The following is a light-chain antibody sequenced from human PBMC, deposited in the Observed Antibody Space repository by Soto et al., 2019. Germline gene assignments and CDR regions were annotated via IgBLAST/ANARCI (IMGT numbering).Light chain of an antibody. CDR3: SSYTGTSYV. Sequence: QSVLTQPASVSGSPGQSITISCTGTSSDVGGYDYVSWYQQHPGEAPKLMIYEVTNRPSGVSNRFSGSKSGTTASLTISGLQADDEADYYCSSYTGTSYVFGTGTKVTV. CDR1: SSDVGGYDY. V-gene: IGLV2-14*01. CDR2: EVT. J-gene: IGLJ1*01.